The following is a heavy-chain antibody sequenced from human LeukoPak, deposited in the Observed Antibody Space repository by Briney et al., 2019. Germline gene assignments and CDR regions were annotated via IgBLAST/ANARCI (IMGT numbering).Heavy chain of an antibody. D-gene: IGHD6-6*01. J-gene: IGHJ6*03. CDR3: ARETISSSYSYMDV. CDR1: GGTFSSYA. Sequence: SVKLSCKASGGTFSSYAISWVRQAPGQGLEWMGRIIPIFGTANYAQKFQGRVTITTDESTSTAYMELSGLRSEDTAVYYCARETISSSYSYMDVWGKGTTVTVSS. V-gene: IGHV1-69*05. CDR2: IIPIFGTA.